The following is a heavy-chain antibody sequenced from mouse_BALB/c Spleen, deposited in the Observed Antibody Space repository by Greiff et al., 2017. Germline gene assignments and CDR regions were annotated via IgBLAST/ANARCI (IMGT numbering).Heavy chain of an antibody. CDR3: ARQGGITRGYFDV. Sequence: EVMLVESGGDLVKPGGSLKLSCAASGFTFSSYGMSWVRQTPDKRLEWVATISSGGSYTYYPDSVKGRFTISRDNAKNTLYLQMSSLKSEDTAMYDCARQGGITRGYFDVWGAGTTVTVSS. CDR2: ISSGGSYT. J-gene: IGHJ1*01. D-gene: IGHD1-2*01. CDR1: GFTFSSYG. V-gene: IGHV5-6*01.